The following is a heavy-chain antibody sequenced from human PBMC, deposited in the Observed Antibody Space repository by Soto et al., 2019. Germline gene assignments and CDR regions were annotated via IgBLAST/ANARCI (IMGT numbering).Heavy chain of an antibody. D-gene: IGHD2-2*01. J-gene: IGHJ4*02. CDR2: FRESGGTT. CDR3: ARASHWAIISPTHDS. CDR1: GFTFSSSA. V-gene: IGHV3-23*01. Sequence: VQLSESGGGLVQPGGSLRLSCAASGFTFSSSAMSWVRQAPGTGLEWVSTFRESGGTTHYADSVKGRFTISRDTSKNMLYLQMNSLSAEDTAIYYCARASHWAIISPTHDSWGPGTLVTVSS.